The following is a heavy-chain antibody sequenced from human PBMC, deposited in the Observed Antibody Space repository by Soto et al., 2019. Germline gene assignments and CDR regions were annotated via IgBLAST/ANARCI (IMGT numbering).Heavy chain of an antibody. J-gene: IGHJ5*02. V-gene: IGHV3-11*01. Sequence: QVQLVESGGGLVKPGGSLRLSCAASGFIFSDYYMSWIRQAPGKGLEWVSSISGIAGTMYYAESVKGRFTISRDTAKNSPPLQMNSLRADATAVYYCGRSSDRFDYDILTVYAVGSLGQRTLGTVSS. CDR2: ISGIAGTM. D-gene: IGHD3-9*01. CDR3: GRSSDRFDYDILTVYAVGS. CDR1: GFIFSDYY.